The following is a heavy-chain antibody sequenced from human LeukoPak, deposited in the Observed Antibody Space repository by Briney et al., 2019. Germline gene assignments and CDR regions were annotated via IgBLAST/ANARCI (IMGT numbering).Heavy chain of an antibody. CDR1: GGSFSGYY. CDR3: ARAYSSSWFWRKNNYYYMDV. V-gene: IGHV4-34*01. D-gene: IGHD6-13*01. Sequence: PSETLSLTCSVYGGSFSGYYWSWIRQPPGKGLEWIGEINHSGSTNYNPSLKSRVTISVDTSKNQFSLKLSSVTAADTAVYYCARAYSSSWFWRKNNYYYMDVWGKGTTVTVS. CDR2: INHSGST. J-gene: IGHJ6*03.